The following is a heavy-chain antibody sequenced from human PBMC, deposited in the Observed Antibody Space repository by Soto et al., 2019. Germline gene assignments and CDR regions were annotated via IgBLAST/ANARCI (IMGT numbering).Heavy chain of an antibody. CDR1: GFAFSSYG. V-gene: IGHV3-23*01. Sequence: EVQLLESGGGLVQPGGSLRLSCAASGFAFSSYGMSWVRQAPGKGLEWVSGISGSAGSTYYADSVEGRFTISRDNAKSTLYLQMNSLRAEDTAVYYCATIGEYGGSSWISEEDWGQGTLVTVSS. CDR3: ATIGEYGGSSWISEED. D-gene: IGHD6-6*01. J-gene: IGHJ4*02. CDR2: ISGSAGST.